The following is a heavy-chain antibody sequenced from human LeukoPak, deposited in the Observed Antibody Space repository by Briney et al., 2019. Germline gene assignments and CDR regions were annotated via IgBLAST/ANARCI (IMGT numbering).Heavy chain of an antibody. CDR3: ATFLLYYYDSSGYYSMGSPFDY. D-gene: IGHD3-22*01. V-gene: IGHV1-18*01. Sequence: ASVKVSCKASGYTFTSYGISWVRQAPGQGLEWMGWISAYNGNTNYAQKLQGRVTMTTDTSTSTAYMELRSLRSDDTAVYYCATFLLYYYDSSGYYSMGSPFDYWGQGTLVTVSS. CDR1: GYTFTSYG. J-gene: IGHJ4*02. CDR2: ISAYNGNT.